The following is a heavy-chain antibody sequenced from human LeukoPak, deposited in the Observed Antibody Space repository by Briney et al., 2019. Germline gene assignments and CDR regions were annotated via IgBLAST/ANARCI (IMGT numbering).Heavy chain of an antibody. CDR2: ISYDGSNK. CDR3: AKGKRGSSY. J-gene: IGHJ4*02. D-gene: IGHD6-6*01. V-gene: IGHV3-30*04. CDR1: GFTFSSYA. Sequence: GRSLRLSCAASGFTFSSYAMHWVRQAPGKGLEWVAVISYDGSNKYYADSVKGRFTISRDNSKNTLYLQMNSLRAEDTAVYYCAKGKRGSSYWGQGTLVTVSS.